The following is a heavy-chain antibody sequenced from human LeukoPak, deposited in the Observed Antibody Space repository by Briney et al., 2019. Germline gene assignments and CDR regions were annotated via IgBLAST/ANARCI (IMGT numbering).Heavy chain of an antibody. CDR2: IRYDGSNE. D-gene: IGHD2-15*01. V-gene: IGHV3-30*02. Sequence: GGSLRLSCAASGFTFSGYGMHWVHQAPGKGLEWVAFIRYDGSNECYADSVKGRFTISRDKSKNTLSLQMNGLRVEDTAVYYCAKVMPPGRIRFYSYYMDVWGKGTTVTVS. CDR3: AKVMPPGRIRFYSYYMDV. CDR1: GFTFSGYG. J-gene: IGHJ6*03.